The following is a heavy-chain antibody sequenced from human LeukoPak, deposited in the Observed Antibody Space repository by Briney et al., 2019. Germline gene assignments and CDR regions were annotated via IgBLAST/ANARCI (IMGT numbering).Heavy chain of an antibody. Sequence: SETLSLTCTVSGGSISDYFWSWIRQPPGKGLEWVGYVFYNGSTNYNPSLKSRVTISIVTSRVRFSLRLSSVTAADTAVYYCASLWGSGSGPPKYYFDHWGQGTPVTVSS. V-gene: IGHV4-59*01. J-gene: IGHJ4*02. CDR1: GGSISDYF. CDR3: ASLWGSGSGPPKYYFDH. CDR2: VFYNGST. D-gene: IGHD5-12*01.